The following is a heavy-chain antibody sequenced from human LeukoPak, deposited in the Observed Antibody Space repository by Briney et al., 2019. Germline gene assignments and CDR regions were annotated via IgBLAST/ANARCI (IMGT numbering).Heavy chain of an antibody. D-gene: IGHD3-22*01. Sequence: SETLSLTCTVSGGSISSYYWSWIRQPAGKGLEGIGRIYTSGSTNYNPSLKSRVTMSVDTSKNQFSLKLSSVTAADTAVYYCAREHYYDSSGYYCSYWGQGTLVTVSS. CDR2: IYTSGST. CDR3: AREHYYDSSGYYCSY. J-gene: IGHJ4*02. V-gene: IGHV4-4*07. CDR1: GGSISSYY.